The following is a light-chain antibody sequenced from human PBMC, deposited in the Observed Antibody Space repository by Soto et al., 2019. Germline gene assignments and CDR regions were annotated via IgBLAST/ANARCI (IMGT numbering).Light chain of an antibody. V-gene: IGLV4-69*01. J-gene: IGLJ2*01. CDR3: QTWGTGSVV. Sequence: QLVLTQSPSASASLGASVKLTCTLSSGHNNYAIAWHQQQPEKGPRYLMKLNGDGSHSKGDGIPDRFSGSSSGTERYLTISSLQSEDEADYYCQTWGTGSVVFGGGTKLTVL. CDR1: SGHNNYA. CDR2: LNGDGSH.